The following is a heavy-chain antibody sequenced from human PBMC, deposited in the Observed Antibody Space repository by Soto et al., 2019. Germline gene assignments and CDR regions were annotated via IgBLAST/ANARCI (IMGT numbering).Heavy chain of an antibody. CDR2: IYYSGST. V-gene: IGHV4-59*08. D-gene: IGHD3-10*01. CDR3: ARRGYYYGSRAHYGMDV. J-gene: IGHJ6*02. Sequence: QVQLQESGPGLVKPSETLSLTCTVSGGSISSYYWSWIRQPPGKGLEWIGYIYYSGSTNYNPSLKSRFTISVDTSKNQFSLKLSSVTAADTAVYYCARRGYYYGSRAHYGMDVWGQGTTVTVSS. CDR1: GGSISSYY.